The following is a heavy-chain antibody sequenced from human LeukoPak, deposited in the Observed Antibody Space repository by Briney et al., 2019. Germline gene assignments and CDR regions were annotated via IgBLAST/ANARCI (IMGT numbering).Heavy chain of an antibody. CDR2: IIPIFGTA. D-gene: IGHD2-15*01. Sequence: ASVKVSCKASGGTFSSYAISWVRQAPGQGLEWMGGIIPIFGTANYAQKFQGRVTITADESTSTAYMELSSLRSEDTAVYYCARDKGGRPNNWFDPWGQGTLVTVSS. CDR1: GGTFSSYA. V-gene: IGHV1-69*01. CDR3: ARDKGGRPNNWFDP. J-gene: IGHJ5*02.